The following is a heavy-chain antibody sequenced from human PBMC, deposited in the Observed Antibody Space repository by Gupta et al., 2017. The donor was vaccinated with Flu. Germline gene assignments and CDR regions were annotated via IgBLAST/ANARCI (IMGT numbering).Heavy chain of an antibody. V-gene: IGHV4-31*02. CDR3: ATDRDSRGFLT. CDR2: NT. D-gene: IGHD2-21*02. Sequence: NTHYNPSLKSRVTMSVDTSKNQLSLKLSSVTAADTAVDYCATDRDSRGFLTWGQGALVAVSS. J-gene: IGHJ5*02.